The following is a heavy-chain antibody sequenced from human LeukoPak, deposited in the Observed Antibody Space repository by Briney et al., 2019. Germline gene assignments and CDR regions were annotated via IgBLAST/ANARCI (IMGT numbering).Heavy chain of an antibody. V-gene: IGHV3-23*01. J-gene: IGHJ6*03. D-gene: IGHD2-8*01. CDR1: GFTFSSYA. CDR3: ANGNRCTSPNCLGYYYFYMDV. CDR2: FSGSGGTT. Sequence: GGSLRLSCAASGFTFSSYAMNWVRQAPGWGLEWVSRFSGSGGTTYYADSVKGRFTISRDNSNNTLYLQMNSLRAEDTAVYYCANGNRCTSPNCLGYYYFYMDVWGKGTTVTVSS.